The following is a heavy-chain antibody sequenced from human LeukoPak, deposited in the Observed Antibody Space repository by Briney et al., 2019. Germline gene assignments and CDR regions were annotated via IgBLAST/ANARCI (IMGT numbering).Heavy chain of an antibody. J-gene: IGHJ5*02. CDR1: GFTFSSYA. CDR2: ISGSGGST. Sequence: GGSLRLSCAASGFTFSSYAMSWVRQAPGKGLEWVSAISGSGGSTYYADSVKGRFTISRDNPKNTLYLQMNSLRAEDTAVYYCAKDVMVRGFNWFDPWGQGTLVTVSS. CDR3: AKDVMVRGFNWFDP. V-gene: IGHV3-23*01. D-gene: IGHD3-10*01.